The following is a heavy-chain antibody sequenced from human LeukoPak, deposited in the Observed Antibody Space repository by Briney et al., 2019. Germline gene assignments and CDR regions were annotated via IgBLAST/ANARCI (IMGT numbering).Heavy chain of an antibody. V-gene: IGHV4-59*08. J-gene: IGHJ4*02. CDR3: AGHHPRNTVDF. CDR2: ISDIGSI. Sequence: SETLSLTCTVSGGSISSYYWSWIRQPPGKGLEWIAYISDIGSINYNPSLKSRVTISLHTSKHQFSLKLSSVTAADTAVYYSAGHHPRNTVDFWGQGTLVTVSA. CDR1: GGSISSYY. D-gene: IGHD2-8*02.